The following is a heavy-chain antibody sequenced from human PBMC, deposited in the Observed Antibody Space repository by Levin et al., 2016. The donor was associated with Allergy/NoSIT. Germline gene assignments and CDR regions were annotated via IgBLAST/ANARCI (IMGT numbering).Heavy chain of an antibody. Sequence: RQAPGKGLEWIGYIYYSGSTNYNPSLKSRVTISVDTSKNQFSLKLSSVTAADTAVYYCARDGGYYDSSGQLDYWGQGTLVTVSS. D-gene: IGHD3-22*01. CDR3: ARDGGYYDSSGQLDY. V-gene: IGHV4-59*01. CDR2: IYYSGST. J-gene: IGHJ4*02.